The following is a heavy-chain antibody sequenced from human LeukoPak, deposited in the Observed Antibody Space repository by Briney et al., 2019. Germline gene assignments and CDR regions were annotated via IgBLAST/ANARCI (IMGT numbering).Heavy chain of an antibody. D-gene: IGHD3-16*01. CDR1: GYSFTGYW. J-gene: IGHJ4*02. CDR2: IDPGDSHT. Sequence: GESLRISCEGSGYSFTGYWISWVRQMPGKGLEWMGKIDPGDSHTTYSPSFLGHVTISVDKSINTAYLQWSSLNASDTATYYCGTIYSYAVDQWGQGTLVIVSS. V-gene: IGHV5-10-1*01. CDR3: GTIYSYAVDQ.